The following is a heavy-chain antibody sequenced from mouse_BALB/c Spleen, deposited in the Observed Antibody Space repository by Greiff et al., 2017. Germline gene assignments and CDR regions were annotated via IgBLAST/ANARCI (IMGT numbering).Heavy chain of an antibody. CDR3: ARDQGYGYEDY. J-gene: IGHJ2*01. Sequence: EVKLVESGGGLVQPGGSLKLSCAASGFTFSSYGMSWVRQTPDKRLELVATINSNGGSTYYPDSVKGRFTISRDNAKNTLYLQMSSLKSEDTAMYYCARDQGYGYEDYWGQGTTLTVSS. CDR1: GFTFSSYG. V-gene: IGHV5-6-3*01. CDR2: INSNGGST. D-gene: IGHD2-2*01.